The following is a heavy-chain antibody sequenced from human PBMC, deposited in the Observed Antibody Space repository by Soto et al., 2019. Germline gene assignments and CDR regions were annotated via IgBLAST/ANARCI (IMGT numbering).Heavy chain of an antibody. CDR2: IIPIFDTA. CDR1: GGTFGTYA. J-gene: IGHJ6*02. CDR3: ARADSRDYYYYDMDV. Sequence: QVQLVQSGAEVKKPGSSVKVSCKASGGTFGTYAITWVRQAPGQGLEWMGGIIPIFDTANYAQKFQGRVTITADESTSTAYMELSSLRSEDTAVYYCARADSRDYYYYDMDVWGQGTTVTVSS. D-gene: IGHD3-3*01. V-gene: IGHV1-69*12.